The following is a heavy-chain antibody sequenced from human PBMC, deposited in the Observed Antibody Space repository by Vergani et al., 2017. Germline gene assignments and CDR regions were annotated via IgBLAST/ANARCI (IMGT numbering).Heavy chain of an antibody. J-gene: IGHJ4*02. D-gene: IGHD1-1*01. Sequence: EVQLVESGGDLVQPGGSLRLSCAVSGFTFSSYEMNWVRQAPGKGLEWVSYISLSGNTIYYADSVKGRFTISRDNAKNSLYLQMNSLRAEDTAVYYCARSWNHLDYWGQGTLVTVSS. CDR3: ARSWNHLDY. CDR2: ISLSGNTI. CDR1: GFTFSSYE. V-gene: IGHV3-48*03.